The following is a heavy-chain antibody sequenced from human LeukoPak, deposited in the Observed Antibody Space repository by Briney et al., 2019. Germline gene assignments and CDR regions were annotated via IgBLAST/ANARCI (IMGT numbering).Heavy chain of an antibody. CDR2: IYYSGST. Sequence: SETLSLTCTVSGGSISSYYWSWIRQPPGKGLEWIGYIYYSGSTNYNPSLKSRVTISVDTSKNQFFLKLSSVTAADTAVYYCARDYRDGYNLGFDYWGQGTLVTVSS. V-gene: IGHV4-59*01. CDR1: GGSISSYY. J-gene: IGHJ4*02. CDR3: ARDYRDGYNLGFDY. D-gene: IGHD5-24*01.